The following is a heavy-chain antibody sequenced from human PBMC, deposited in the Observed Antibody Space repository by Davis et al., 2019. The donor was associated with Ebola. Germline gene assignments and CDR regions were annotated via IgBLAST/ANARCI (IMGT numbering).Heavy chain of an antibody. CDR3: ARQNWYSSSWYSDY. CDR1: GYTLNELS. J-gene: IGHJ4*02. D-gene: IGHD6-13*01. Sequence: ASVKVSCKVSGYTLNELSVHWVRQAPGKGLEWMGCFDPKYGEPIYAEKFQGRLTLTEDTSTDTAYMELSSLKASDTAMYYCARQNWYSSSWYSDYWGQGTLVTVSS. V-gene: IGHV1-24*01. CDR2: FDPKYGEP.